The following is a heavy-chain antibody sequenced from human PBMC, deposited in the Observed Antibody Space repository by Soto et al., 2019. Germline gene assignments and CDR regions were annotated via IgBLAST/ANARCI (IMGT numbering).Heavy chain of an antibody. CDR1: GYSFTSYW. V-gene: IGHV5-51*01. Sequence: GESLKISCKGSGYSFTSYWIGWVRQMPGKGLEWMGIIYPGDSDTRYSPSFQGQVTVSADKSISTAYLQWSSLKASDTAMYYCARTLTYYDFWSGYPQEVYYYGMDVWGQGTTVTVSS. CDR2: IYPGDSDT. D-gene: IGHD3-3*01. CDR3: ARTLTYYDFWSGYPQEVYYYGMDV. J-gene: IGHJ6*02.